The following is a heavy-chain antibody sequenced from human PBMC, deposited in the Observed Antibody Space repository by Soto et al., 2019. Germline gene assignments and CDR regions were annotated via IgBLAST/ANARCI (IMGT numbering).Heavy chain of an antibody. D-gene: IGHD1-26*01. J-gene: IGHJ4*02. CDR1: GFTFSSYS. CDR3: ARDRSRVGRWGGHYFDY. CDR2: ISSSSTI. Sequence: GGSLRLSCAASGFTFSSYSMNWVRQAPGKGLEWVSYISSSSTIYYADSVKGRFTISRDNAKNSLYLQMNSLRDEDTAVYYCARDRSRVGRWGGHYFDYWGQGTLVTVSS. V-gene: IGHV3-48*02.